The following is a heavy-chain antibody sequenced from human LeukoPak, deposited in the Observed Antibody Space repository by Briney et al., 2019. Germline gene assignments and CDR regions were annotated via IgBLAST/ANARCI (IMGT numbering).Heavy chain of an antibody. CDR2: ISTDGNNE. J-gene: IGHJ4*02. V-gene: IGHV3-30*18. CDR1: GFSFTMYG. CDR3: AKDQIGWAPGYVSGPLDQ. Sequence: GGSLRLSCAASGFSFTMYGIHWVRQAPGKGLEWVAVISTDGNNEYYANSVKGRFTISRDNSKNTVYLQMTSLRTEGTAVYYCAKDQIGWAPGYVSGPLDQWGQGTLVTVSS. D-gene: IGHD6-19*01.